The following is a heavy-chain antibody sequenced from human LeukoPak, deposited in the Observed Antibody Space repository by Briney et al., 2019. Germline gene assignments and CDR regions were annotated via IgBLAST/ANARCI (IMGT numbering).Heavy chain of an antibody. CDR1: GFTFSSYW. CDR3: ARAANTAAGTPTLAIDY. V-gene: IGHV3-7*05. J-gene: IGHJ4*02. CDR2: IKQDGNEK. D-gene: IGHD6-13*01. Sequence: GGSLRLSCAASGFTFSSYWMSWVRQAPGKGLEWVANIKQDGNEKYYVDSVKGRFTISRDNAKNSLYLQMNSLRAEDTAVYYCARAANTAAGTPTLAIDYWGQGTLVTVSS.